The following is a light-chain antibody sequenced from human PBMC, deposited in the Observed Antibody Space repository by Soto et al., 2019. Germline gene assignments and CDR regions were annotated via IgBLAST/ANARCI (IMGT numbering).Light chain of an antibody. Sequence: QSALTQPASVSGSPGQSITISCTGTSSDVGGYNYVSWYQQHPGKAPKLMIYDVSYRPSGVSNRFSGSKSGNTASLTISGHQAEDEADYYCSSYTSSSTLVFGRGTKLTVL. CDR2: DVS. CDR1: SSDVGGYNY. J-gene: IGLJ2*01. CDR3: SSYTSSSTLV. V-gene: IGLV2-14*01.